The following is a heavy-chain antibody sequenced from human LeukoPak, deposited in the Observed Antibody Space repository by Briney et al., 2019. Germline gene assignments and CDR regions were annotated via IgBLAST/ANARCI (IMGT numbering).Heavy chain of an antibody. CDR1: GYTFTSYG. CDR2: ISAYNGNT. J-gene: IGHJ4*02. Sequence: ASVKVSCKASGYTFTSYGISWVRQAPGQGLEWMGWISAYNGNTNYAQKLQGRVTMTTDTSTCTAYMELRSLRSDDTAVYHCARDVDTYRNYYDSSGYWASYFDYWGQGTLVTVSS. V-gene: IGHV1-18*01. D-gene: IGHD3-22*01. CDR3: ARDVDTYRNYYDSSGYWASYFDY.